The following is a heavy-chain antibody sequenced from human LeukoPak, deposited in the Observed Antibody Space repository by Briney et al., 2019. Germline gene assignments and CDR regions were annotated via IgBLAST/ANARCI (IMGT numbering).Heavy chain of an antibody. J-gene: IGHJ4*02. CDR3: AKDRLATIRGYFDY. CDR1: GFTFTSYA. V-gene: IGHV3-23*01. CDR2: IRGGGDFT. Sequence: GGSLRLSCAASGFTFTSYAMSWVRQAPGKGLEWVAAIRGGGDFTYYADSVKGRFTISRDNSKNTLYLQMNSLRAEDAAVYYCAKDRLATIRGYFDYWGQGTLVTVSS. D-gene: IGHD5-24*01.